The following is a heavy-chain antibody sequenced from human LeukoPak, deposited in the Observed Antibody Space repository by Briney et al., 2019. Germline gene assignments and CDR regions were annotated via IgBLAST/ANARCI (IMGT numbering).Heavy chain of an antibody. V-gene: IGHV3-30*02. D-gene: IGHD3-22*01. CDR3: AKGGGFNYYDSSGYIDY. Sequence: PGGSLRLSCAASGFTFSSYGMHWVRQAPGKGLEWVAVIWYDGSNKYYADSVKGRFTISRYNSKNTLYLQMNSLRAEDTAVYYCAKGGGFNYYDSSGYIDYWGQGTLVTVSS. CDR2: IWYDGSNK. CDR1: GFTFSSYG. J-gene: IGHJ4*02.